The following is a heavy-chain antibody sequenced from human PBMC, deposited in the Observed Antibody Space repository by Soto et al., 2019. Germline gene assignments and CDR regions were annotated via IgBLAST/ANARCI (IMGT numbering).Heavy chain of an antibody. J-gene: IGHJ4*02. D-gene: IGHD1-20*01. CDR3: ARLGNNGQTLDY. CDR1: GDSISDYF. Sequence: QVQLQESGPGLVKPSETLSLTCTVSGDSISDYFWTWIRQPAGKGLEWIGRIYTSGTTNYNPSLKSRVTMSVDTSKNQFSLKLSSVTAADTAVYYCARLGNNGQTLDYWCQGTLVTVSS. V-gene: IGHV4-4*07. CDR2: IYTSGTT.